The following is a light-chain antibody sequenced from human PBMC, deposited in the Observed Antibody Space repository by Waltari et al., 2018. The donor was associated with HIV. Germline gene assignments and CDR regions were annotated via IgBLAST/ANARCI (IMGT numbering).Light chain of an antibody. V-gene: IGKV1-39*01. CDR3: QQYSTNTPT. CDR1: QNIANS. CDR2: AAS. Sequence: DIKMTQPPSSLSPSVVDRVTITCRASQNIANSLNWYQQSPGKAPKLLIDAASSLQTGVPSRFSGSGSGTDFTLSISSLQPEDLATYYCQQYSTNTPTFGPGTKVDIK. J-gene: IGKJ3*01.